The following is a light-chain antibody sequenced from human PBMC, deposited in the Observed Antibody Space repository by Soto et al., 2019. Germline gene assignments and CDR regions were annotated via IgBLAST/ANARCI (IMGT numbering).Light chain of an antibody. CDR1: QSVSSY. Sequence: EIVLTQSPATLSLSPGXRATLSCRASQSVSSYLAWYQQKPGQAPRLLIYAASNRATGIPARFSGSGSGTDVTLTVSSLEPEDFAVYYCQQSSNWPLTFGGGTKVDIK. CDR3: QQSSNWPLT. J-gene: IGKJ4*01. V-gene: IGKV3-11*01. CDR2: AAS.